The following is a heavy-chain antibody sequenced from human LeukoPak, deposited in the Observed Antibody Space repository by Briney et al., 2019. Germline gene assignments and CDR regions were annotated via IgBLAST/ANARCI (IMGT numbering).Heavy chain of an antibody. CDR2: ISGSGGST. CDR3: GGYSGYLKALDY. Sequence: GGSLRLSCAASGFTFSSYAMSWVRQAPGKGLGWVSAISGSGGSTYYADSVKGRFTISRDNSKNTLYLQMNSLRAEDTAVYYCGGYSGYLKALDYWGQGTLVTVSS. V-gene: IGHV3-23*01. D-gene: IGHD5-12*01. CDR1: GFTFSSYA. J-gene: IGHJ4*02.